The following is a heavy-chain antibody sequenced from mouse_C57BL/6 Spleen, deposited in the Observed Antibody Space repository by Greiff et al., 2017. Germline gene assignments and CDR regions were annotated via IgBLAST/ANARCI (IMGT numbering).Heavy chain of an antibody. CDR3: TRDGYYVRAMDY. D-gene: IGHD2-3*01. CDR1: GFTFSSYA. J-gene: IGHJ4*01. CDR2: ISSGGDYI. V-gene: IGHV5-9-1*02. Sequence: EVQRVESGEGLVKPGGSLKLSCAASGFTFSSYAMSWVRQTPEKRLEWVAYISSGGDYIYYADTVKGRFTISRYNARNTLYLQMSSLKSEDTAMYYCTRDGYYVRAMDYWGQGTSVTVSS.